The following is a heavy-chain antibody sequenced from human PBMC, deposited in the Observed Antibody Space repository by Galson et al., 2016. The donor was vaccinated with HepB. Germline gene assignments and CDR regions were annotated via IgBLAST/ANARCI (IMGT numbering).Heavy chain of an antibody. CDR3: AGLASIGPPAYALDV. D-gene: IGHD6-6*01. J-gene: IGHJ6*02. CDR1: GYSFTSYW. CDR2: IYGGDSDT. Sequence: QSGAEVKKPGESLKISCEGSGYSFTSYWIGWVRQKPGKGLEWMGSIYGGDSDTRYSPSFQGQVTISVDKSISTAYLQWSGLKAADTARYYCAGLASIGPPAYALDVWGQGTTVTVSS. V-gene: IGHV5-51*01.